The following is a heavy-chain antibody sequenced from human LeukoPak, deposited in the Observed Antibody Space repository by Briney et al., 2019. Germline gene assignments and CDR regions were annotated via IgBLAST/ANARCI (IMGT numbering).Heavy chain of an antibody. V-gene: IGHV1-69*01. CDR1: GGTFSRYA. CDR3: ARDGAMEGSGRLGYFDY. CDR2: IIPIFGTA. Sequence: ASVKVSCKASGGTFSRYAISWVRQAPGQGLEWMGGIIPIFGTANYAQKFQGRVTITADESTSTAYMELSSLRSEDTAVYYCARDGAMEGSGRLGYFDYWGQGTLVTVPS. D-gene: IGHD3-10*01. J-gene: IGHJ4*02.